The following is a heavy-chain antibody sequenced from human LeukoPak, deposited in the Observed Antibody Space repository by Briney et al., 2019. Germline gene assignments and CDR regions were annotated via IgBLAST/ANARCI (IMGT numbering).Heavy chain of an antibody. D-gene: IGHD3-22*01. CDR1: GYTLTELS. Sequence: ASVKVSCKVSGYTLTELSMHWVRQAPGKGLEWMGGFDPEDGETIYAQKFQGRATMTEDTSTDTAYMELSSLRSEDTAVYYCATVYDTGGAFDIWGQGTMVTVSS. CDR2: FDPEDGET. J-gene: IGHJ3*02. V-gene: IGHV1-24*01. CDR3: ATVYDTGGAFDI.